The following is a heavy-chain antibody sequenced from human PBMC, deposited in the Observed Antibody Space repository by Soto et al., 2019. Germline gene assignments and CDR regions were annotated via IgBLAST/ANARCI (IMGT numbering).Heavy chain of an antibody. CDR1: GFTFSSYG. CDR3: ARSSFSSWNYYYYGMDV. CDR2: IWYDGSNK. D-gene: IGHD6-13*01. J-gene: IGHJ6*02. Sequence: PGGSLRLSCAASGFTFSSYGMHWVRQAPGKGLEWVAVIWYDGSNKYYADSVKGRFTISRDNSKNTLYLQMNSLRAEDTVVYYCARSSFSSWNYYYYGMDVWGQGTTVTVSS. V-gene: IGHV3-33*01.